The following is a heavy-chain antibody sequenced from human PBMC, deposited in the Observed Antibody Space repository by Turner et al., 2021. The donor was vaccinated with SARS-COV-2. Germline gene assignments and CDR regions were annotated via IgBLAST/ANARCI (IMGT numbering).Heavy chain of an antibody. V-gene: IGHV3-13*04. D-gene: IGHD4-4*01. CDR2: IGTAGDT. Sequence: EVQLVESGGGLVQPGGSLRPSCAASGFTFSSYDMHCVRQATGKGLEWVSAIGTAGDTYYPGSVKGRFTISRENAKNSLYLQMNSLRAGDTAVYYCARAFEGSNWYFDLWGRGTLVTVSS. CDR1: GFTFSSYD. CDR3: ARAFEGSNWYFDL. J-gene: IGHJ2*01.